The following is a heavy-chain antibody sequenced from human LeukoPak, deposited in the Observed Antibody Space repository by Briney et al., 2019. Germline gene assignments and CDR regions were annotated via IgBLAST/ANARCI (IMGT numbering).Heavy chain of an antibody. D-gene: IGHD3-22*01. CDR3: AKVEELNPDRSGYYLPLGS. J-gene: IGHJ5*02. Sequence: RSLRLSCAVSGLTFNNYAMSWVRQAPGKGLEWVSAISKSGDHTYYAASAKGRFTIYRDNSKNTQYLQMNSLRAEDAAVYYCAKVEELNPDRSGYYLPLGSWGQGTLVTVSS. V-gene: IGHV3-23*01. CDR2: ISKSGDHT. CDR1: GLTFNNYA.